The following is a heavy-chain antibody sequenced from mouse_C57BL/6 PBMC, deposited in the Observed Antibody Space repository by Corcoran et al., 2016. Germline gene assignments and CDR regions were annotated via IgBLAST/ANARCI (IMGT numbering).Heavy chain of an antibody. CDR2: INPNNGGT. V-gene: IGHV1-26*01. CDR3: ARSMGYGSSYWYFDV. Sequence: EVQLQQSGPELVKPGASVKISCKASGYTFTDYYMNWVKQSHGKSLEWIGDINPNNGGTSYNQKFKGKATLTVDKSSSTAYMELRSLTSEDSAVYYCARSMGYGSSYWYFDVWGTGTTVTVSS. D-gene: IGHD1-1*01. CDR1: GYTFTDYY. J-gene: IGHJ1*03.